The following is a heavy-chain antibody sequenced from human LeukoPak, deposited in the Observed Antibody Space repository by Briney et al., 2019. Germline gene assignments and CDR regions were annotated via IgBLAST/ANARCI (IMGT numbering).Heavy chain of an antibody. CDR2: INHSGST. CDR1: GGSFGGYY. Sequence: SETLSLTCAVYGGSFGGYYWSWIRQPPGKGLEWIGEINHSGSTNYNPSLKSRVTISVDTSKNQFSLKLSSVTAADTAVYYCARYCSGGSCYGYFQHWGQGTLVTVSS. V-gene: IGHV4-34*01. D-gene: IGHD2-15*01. CDR3: ARYCSGGSCYGYFQH. J-gene: IGHJ1*01.